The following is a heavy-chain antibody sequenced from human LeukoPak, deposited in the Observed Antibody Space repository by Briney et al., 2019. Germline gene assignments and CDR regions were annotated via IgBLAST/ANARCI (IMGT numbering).Heavy chain of an antibody. D-gene: IGHD6-19*01. Sequence: GGSLRLSCAASGFTFSTYWMNWVRQAPGKGLEWVANIEKDESEKNYVDSVRGRFTISRDNAKNSLYLQMNSLRAEDTAVYFCVAGSGWLPDYWGQGTLVIVSS. CDR2: IEKDESEK. CDR3: VAGSGWLPDY. V-gene: IGHV3-7*01. J-gene: IGHJ4*02. CDR1: GFTFSTYW.